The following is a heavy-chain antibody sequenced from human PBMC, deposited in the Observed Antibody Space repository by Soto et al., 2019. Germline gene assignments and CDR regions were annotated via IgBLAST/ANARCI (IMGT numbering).Heavy chain of an antibody. CDR3: ARDRRYCSSTSCYTGDAFDI. CDR1: GGTFISYA. V-gene: IGHV1-69*13. Sequence: SVQGSCKASGGTFISYAISWVRHALGQGREWTGGIIPICGTANYAQKFQGRVTITADESTSTAYMELSSLRSEDTAVYYCARDRRYCSSTSCYTGDAFDIWGQGTMVTVSS. CDR2: IIPICGTA. D-gene: IGHD2-2*02. J-gene: IGHJ3*02.